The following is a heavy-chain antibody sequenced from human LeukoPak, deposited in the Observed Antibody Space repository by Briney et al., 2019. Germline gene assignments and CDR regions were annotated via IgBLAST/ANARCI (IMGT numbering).Heavy chain of an antibody. CDR1: GFTFSSYS. V-gene: IGHV3-21*01. CDR2: ISSSSSYI. CDR3: AKESPQLWLLDV. J-gene: IGHJ6*04. Sequence: GGSLRLSCAASGFTFSSYSMNWVRQAPGKRLEWVSSISSSSSYIYYADSVKGRFTISRDNAKNSLYLQMNSLRAEDTAVYYCAKESPQLWLLDVWGKGTTVTVSS. D-gene: IGHD5-18*01.